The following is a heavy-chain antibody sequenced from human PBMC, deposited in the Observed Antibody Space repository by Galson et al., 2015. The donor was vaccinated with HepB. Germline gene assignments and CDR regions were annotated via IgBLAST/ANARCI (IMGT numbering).Heavy chain of an antibody. Sequence: SVKVSCKASGYTFNSYGISWMRQAPGQGLEWMGWISEYTGNTDYSQKFQGRLTMTRDTSTSTVYLELRSLRYDDTALYYCARERGHRSGWRSGFDPWGQGSLVTVSS. V-gene: IGHV1-18*01. J-gene: IGHJ5*02. CDR3: ARERGHRSGWRSGFDP. CDR2: ISEYTGNT. D-gene: IGHD6-19*01. CDR1: GYTFNSYG.